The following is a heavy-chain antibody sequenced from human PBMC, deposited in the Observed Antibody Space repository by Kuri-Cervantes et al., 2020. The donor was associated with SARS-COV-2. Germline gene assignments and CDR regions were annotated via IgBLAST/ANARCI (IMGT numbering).Heavy chain of an antibody. CDR2: IYYSGST. D-gene: IGHD7-27*01. CDR3: ARLGQTGDSDY. CDR1: GGSISSSSYY. Sequence: SETLSLTCTVSGGSISSSSYYWGWIRQPPGKGLEWIGSIYYSGSTYYNPSLKSRVTISVDTSKNQFSLKLSSVTAADTAGYYCARLGQTGDSDYWGQGTLVTVSS. J-gene: IGHJ4*02. V-gene: IGHV4-39*01.